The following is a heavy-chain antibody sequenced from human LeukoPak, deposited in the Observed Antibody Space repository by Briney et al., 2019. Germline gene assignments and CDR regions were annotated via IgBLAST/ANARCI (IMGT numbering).Heavy chain of an antibody. CDR3: AKLWDYYGSGSYYNLYYFDY. CDR2: ISYDGSNK. CDR1: GFTFSSYG. J-gene: IGHJ4*02. V-gene: IGHV3-30*18. Sequence: PGGSLRLSCAASGFTFSSYGMHWVRQAPGKGLEWVAAISYDGSNKYYADSVKGRFTISRDNSKNTLYLQMNSLRAEDTAVYYCAKLWDYYGSGSYYNLYYFDYWGQGTLVTVSS. D-gene: IGHD3-10*01.